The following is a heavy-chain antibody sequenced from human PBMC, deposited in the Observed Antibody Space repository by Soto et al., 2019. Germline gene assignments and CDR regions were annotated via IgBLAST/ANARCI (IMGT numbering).Heavy chain of an antibody. J-gene: IGHJ4*02. CDR1: GFTFTSYA. CDR3: AKAFYGDFLNYFDY. V-gene: IGHV3-23*01. D-gene: IGHD4-17*01. CDR2: ITGSGGGT. Sequence: WGSLRLSCVSSGFTFTSYAMNWDSQAPGKGLEWVSGITGSGGGTYYADSVRGRFTISRDNSKNTLYLQMSSLRAEDTAVFYCAKAFYGDFLNYFDYWGQGTLVTVSS.